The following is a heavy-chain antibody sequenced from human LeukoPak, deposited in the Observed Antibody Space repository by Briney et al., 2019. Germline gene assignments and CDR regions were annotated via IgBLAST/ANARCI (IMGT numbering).Heavy chain of an antibody. V-gene: IGHV4-39*02. Sequence: SETLSLTCTVSGGSISSSSYYWGWIRQPPGKGLEWIGSIYYSGSTYYNPSLKSRVTISVDTSKNQFSLKLSSVTAADTAVYYCARDMAGGRYYYYMDVWGKGTTVTVSS. CDR2: IYYSGST. D-gene: IGHD6-19*01. CDR3: ARDMAGGRYYYYMDV. CDR1: GGSISSSSYY. J-gene: IGHJ6*03.